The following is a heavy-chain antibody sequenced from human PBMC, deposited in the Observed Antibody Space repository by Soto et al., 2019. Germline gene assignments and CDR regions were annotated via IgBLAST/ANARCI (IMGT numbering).Heavy chain of an antibody. D-gene: IGHD3-10*01. Sequence: PSETLSLTCTVSGGSVSSGSYYWSWIRQPPGKGLEWIGYIYYSGSTNYNPSLKSRVIISVDTSKNQLSLNLSSVTAADTAFYYCARHGDNYGSGWLDPWGQGILVTVSS. J-gene: IGHJ5*02. CDR2: IYYSGST. CDR1: GGSVSSGSYY. V-gene: IGHV4-61*01. CDR3: ARHGDNYGSGWLDP.